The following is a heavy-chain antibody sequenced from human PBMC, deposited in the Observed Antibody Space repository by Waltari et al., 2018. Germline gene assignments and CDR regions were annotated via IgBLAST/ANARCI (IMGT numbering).Heavy chain of an antibody. CDR2: FYYTGST. V-gene: IGHV4-30-4*08. Sequence: QVQLQESGPGLVRPSQTLSLTCPVSADSITSGVSYWSWIRQPPGKGLEWIGNFYYTGSTYYNPSLESRVSISVDTSNKQFSLKLRSVTAADTAIYFCARDDYGDYSGRFFQHWGQGALVTVSS. J-gene: IGHJ1*01. CDR1: ADSITSGVSY. D-gene: IGHD4-17*01. CDR3: ARDDYGDYSGRFFQH.